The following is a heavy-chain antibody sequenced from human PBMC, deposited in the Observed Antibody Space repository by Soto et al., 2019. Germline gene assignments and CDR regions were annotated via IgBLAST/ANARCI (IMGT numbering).Heavy chain of an antibody. CDR1: GFTFSSYS. J-gene: IGHJ4*02. CDR2: ISSSSSTI. D-gene: IGHD2-15*01. CDR3: ARDPVGGGKDY. V-gene: IGHV3-48*01. Sequence: EVQLVESGGGVVQPGGSLRLSCAASGFTFSSYSMNWVRQAPGKGLEWVSYISSSSSTIYYADSVKGRFTISRDNAKNSLYLQMNSLRAEDTAVYYCARDPVGGGKDYWGQGTLVTVSS.